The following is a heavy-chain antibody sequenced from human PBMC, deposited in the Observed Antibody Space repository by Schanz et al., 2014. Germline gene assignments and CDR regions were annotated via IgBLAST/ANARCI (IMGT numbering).Heavy chain of an antibody. CDR1: GYTFTSYD. V-gene: IGHV1-8*01. CDR2: KNPNSGDT. CDR3: ARGRTFDY. Sequence: QVQLLQSGAEVQKLGASVKVSCTASGYTFTSYDINWVRQAPGQGLEWLGWKNPNSGDTGFAQKFRGRVTMTRNTSMSTAYIELHILTSEDTAVYYCARGRTFDYWGQGTLVTVSS. J-gene: IGHJ4*02.